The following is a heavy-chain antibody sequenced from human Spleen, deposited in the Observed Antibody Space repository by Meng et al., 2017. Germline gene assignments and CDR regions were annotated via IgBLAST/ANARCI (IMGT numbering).Heavy chain of an antibody. Sequence: SETLSLTCTVSGYSVTSGYYWGWVRQPPGKGLEWIGSIFHSGSTYYNPSLKSRVTMSVDTSKNQFSLKLSSVTASDTAVYFCARLVSYGSGSYSDYWGQGTLVTVSS. CDR1: GYSVTSGYY. CDR3: ARLVSYGSGSYSDY. J-gene: IGHJ4*02. V-gene: IGHV4-38-2*02. D-gene: IGHD3-10*01. CDR2: IFHSGST.